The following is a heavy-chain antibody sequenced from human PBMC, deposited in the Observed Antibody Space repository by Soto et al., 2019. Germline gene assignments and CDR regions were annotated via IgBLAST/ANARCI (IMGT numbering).Heavy chain of an antibody. CDR2: FDPEDGET. CDR3: ATMAFSPSGGKWYPLIDY. D-gene: IGHD2-2*01. V-gene: IGHV1-24*01. CDR1: GYTLTELS. Sequence: ASVKVSCKVSGYTLTELSMHWVRQAPGKGLEWMGGFDPEDGETIYAQKFQGRVTMTEDTSTDTAYMELSSLRSEDTAVYYCATMAFSPSGGKWYPLIDYWGQGTLVTVSS. J-gene: IGHJ4*02.